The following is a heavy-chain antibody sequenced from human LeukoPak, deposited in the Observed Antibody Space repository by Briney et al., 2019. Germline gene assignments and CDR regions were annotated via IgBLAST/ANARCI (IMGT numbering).Heavy chain of an antibody. V-gene: IGHV3-7*04. J-gene: IGHJ4*02. CDR3: ARRHHFGFLDS. D-gene: IGHD3-10*01. CDR2: IKQDGSEK. Sequence: PGGSLRLSCAASGVMFPSYWMTWVRQAPGKGLEWVANIKQDGSEKYYVDSVKGRFTISRDNAKNSVYLQMNSPRAEDTAVYYCARRHHFGFLDSWGQGTLVTVPS. CDR1: GVMFPSYW.